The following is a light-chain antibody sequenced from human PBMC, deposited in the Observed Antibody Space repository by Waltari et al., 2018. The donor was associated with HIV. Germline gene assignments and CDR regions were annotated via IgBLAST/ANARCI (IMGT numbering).Light chain of an antibody. CDR3: CSYAGSTGFVV. V-gene: IGLV2-23*01. CDR1: SSDVGSNNL. CDR2: EGS. J-gene: IGLJ2*01. Sequence: QSALTQPASVSGSPGQSITISCTGTSSDVGSNNLVSWYQQHPGKAPKLMIYEGSKWPSGVSNRFSGSKSGNTASLTISGLQAEDEADYYCCSYAGSTGFVVFGGGTKLTVL.